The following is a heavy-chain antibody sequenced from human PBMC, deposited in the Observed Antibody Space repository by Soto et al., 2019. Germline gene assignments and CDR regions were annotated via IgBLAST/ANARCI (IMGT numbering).Heavy chain of an antibody. V-gene: IGHV4-34*01. CDR1: GGSFSGYD. CDR3: ARGRRGDFDY. J-gene: IGHJ4*02. CDR2: INHSGST. Sequence: SETLSLTCAVYGGSFSGYDWSWIRQPPGKGLEWIGEINHSGSTNYNPSLKSRVTISVDTSKNQFSLKLSSVTAADTAVYYCARGRRGDFDYWGQGTLVTVSS. D-gene: IGHD3-10*01.